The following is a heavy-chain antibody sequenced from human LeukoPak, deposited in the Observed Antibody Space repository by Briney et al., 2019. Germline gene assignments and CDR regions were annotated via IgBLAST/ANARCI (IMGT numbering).Heavy chain of an antibody. V-gene: IGHV4-59*01. D-gene: IGHD3-9*01. Sequence: SETLSLTCTVSGGSISSFYWSWIRQPPGKGLEWIGYIYYSGSTNYNPSLKSRVTMLIDTSKNQFSLKLSSVTDADTAVYYCARGRYSAGDNWFDPWGQGTLVTVSS. CDR2: IYYSGST. J-gene: IGHJ5*02. CDR3: ARGRYSAGDNWFDP. CDR1: GGSISSFY.